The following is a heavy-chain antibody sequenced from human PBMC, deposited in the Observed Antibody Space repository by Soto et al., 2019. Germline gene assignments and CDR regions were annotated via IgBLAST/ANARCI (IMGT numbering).Heavy chain of an antibody. Sequence: SETLSLTCTVSGGSISSGGYYWSWIRQHPGKGLEWIEYIYYSGSTYYNPSLKSRVTISVDTSKNQFSLKLSSVTAADTAVYYCARDFVKTGTYYYYGMDVWGQGTTVTVSS. CDR1: GGSISSGGYY. CDR2: IYYSGST. CDR3: ARDFVKTGTYYYYGMDV. J-gene: IGHJ6*02. V-gene: IGHV4-31*03. D-gene: IGHD1-7*01.